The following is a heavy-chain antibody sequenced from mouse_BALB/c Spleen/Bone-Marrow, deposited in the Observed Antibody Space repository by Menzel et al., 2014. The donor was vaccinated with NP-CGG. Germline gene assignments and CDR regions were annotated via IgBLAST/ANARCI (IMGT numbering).Heavy chain of an antibody. V-gene: IGHV14-3*02. CDR3: ARYGSGLMDY. Sequence: EVQLQESGAELVKPGASVKLSCTASGFNIKDTYMHWVKQRPEQGLEWIGRIYPANGDTKYDPKFQGKATITADTSSNTAYLQLSSLTSEDTAVYYCARYGSGLMDYWGQGTSVTVSS. CDR2: IYPANGDT. J-gene: IGHJ4*01. D-gene: IGHD1-1*02. CDR1: GFNIKDTY.